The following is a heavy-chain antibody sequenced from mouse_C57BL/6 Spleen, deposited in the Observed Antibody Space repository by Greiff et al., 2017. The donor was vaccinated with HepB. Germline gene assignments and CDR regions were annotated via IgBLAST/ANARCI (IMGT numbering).Heavy chain of an antibody. Sequence: QVQLKQSGPELVKPGASVKISCKASGYAFSSSWMNWVKQRPGKGLEWIGRIYPGDGDTNYNGKFKGKATLTADKSSSTAYMQLSSLTSEDSAVYFCARLDYYGSSSFAYWGQGTLVTVSA. J-gene: IGHJ3*01. V-gene: IGHV1-82*01. CDR2: IYPGDGDT. D-gene: IGHD1-1*01. CDR1: GYAFSSSW. CDR3: ARLDYYGSSSFAY.